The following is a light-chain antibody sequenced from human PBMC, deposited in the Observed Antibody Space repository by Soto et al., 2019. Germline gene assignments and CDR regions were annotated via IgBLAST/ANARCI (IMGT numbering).Light chain of an antibody. CDR2: DAS. CDR1: QSVYSDY. V-gene: IGKV3D-20*01. J-gene: IGKJ5*01. CDR3: QQYGNAPVT. Sequence: DIVLSQSPATLSLSPGEGATLSCGASQSVYSDYLAWYQPKPGLAPRLLIYDASTRATGIPDRFSGSGSGTDYTLTISSLEPEDFAVYYCQQYGNAPVTFGQGTRLEIK.